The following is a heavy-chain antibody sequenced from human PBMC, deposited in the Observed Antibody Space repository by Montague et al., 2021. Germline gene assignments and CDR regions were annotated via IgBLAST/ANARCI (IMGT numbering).Heavy chain of an antibody. CDR3: ARGPIDYGDYCFDY. J-gene: IGHJ4*02. D-gene: IGHD4-17*01. CDR2: IYYSGST. CDR1: GGYISSYS. V-gene: IGHV4-59*13. Sequence: SETLSLTCTVSGGYISSYSWSWIRQPPGKGLECIGCIYYSGSTNYKPSLKSRVTISVDTSKNQFSLKLSSVTAADTAVYYCARGPIDYGDYCFDYWGQGTLVTVSS.